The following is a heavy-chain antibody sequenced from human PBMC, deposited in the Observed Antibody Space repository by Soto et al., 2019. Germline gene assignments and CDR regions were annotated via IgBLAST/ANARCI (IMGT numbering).Heavy chain of an antibody. Sequence: SVKVSCKASGGTFSSYAISWVRQAPGQGLEWMGGIIPVFGTANYAQKFQGRVTITADESTSTAYMELSSLRSEDTAVYYCARVGWDYWYFDLWGRGTLVTVSS. D-gene: IGHD6-19*01. J-gene: IGHJ2*01. CDR3: ARVGWDYWYFDL. CDR2: IIPVFGTA. V-gene: IGHV1-69*13. CDR1: GGTFSSYA.